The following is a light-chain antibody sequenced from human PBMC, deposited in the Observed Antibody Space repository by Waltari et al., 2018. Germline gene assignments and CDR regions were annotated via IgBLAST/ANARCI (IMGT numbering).Light chain of an antibody. CDR1: SSDIGGNF. CDR3: ASWHDSLSGPV. V-gene: IGLV1-47*01. J-gene: IGLJ1*01. CDR2: KNN. Sequence: QSLLTQPPSASGTPGQRVTISCSGSSSDIGGNFVYWYQQPPGTAPRLLIYKNNQLPSGGPDQFSASKSVTSASLAISGLRSEDEADYYCASWHDSLSGPVFGTGTRVTVL.